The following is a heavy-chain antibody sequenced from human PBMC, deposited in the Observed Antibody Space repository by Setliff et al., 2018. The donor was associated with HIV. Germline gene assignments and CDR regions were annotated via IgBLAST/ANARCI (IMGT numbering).Heavy chain of an antibody. CDR3: AREVTSFEAFDL. CDR2: ISSSSRSK. V-gene: IGHV3-21*04. J-gene: IGHJ3*01. D-gene: IGHD2-21*02. CDR1: GFLFHTYS. Sequence: GGSLRLSCAASGFLFHTYSMNWVRQAPGKGLEWVSSISSSSRSKYYADSVKGRFTISRDNAKNSLYLQMSSLRAEDTAVYYCAREVTSFEAFDLWGQGTMVTV.